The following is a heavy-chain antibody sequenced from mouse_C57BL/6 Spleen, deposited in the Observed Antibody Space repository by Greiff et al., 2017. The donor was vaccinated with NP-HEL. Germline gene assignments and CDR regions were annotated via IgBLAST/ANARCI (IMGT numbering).Heavy chain of an antibody. CDR2: IYPGDGDT. Sequence: QVQLKESGAELVKPGASVKISCKASGYAFSSYWMNWVKQRPGKGLEWIGQIYPGDGDTNYNGKFKGKATLTADKSSSTAYMQLSSLTSEDSAVYFCARSGFPYYYGSSLSYWYFDVWGTGTTVTVSS. J-gene: IGHJ1*03. CDR1: GYAFSSYW. D-gene: IGHD1-1*01. V-gene: IGHV1-80*01. CDR3: ARSGFPYYYGSSLSYWYFDV.